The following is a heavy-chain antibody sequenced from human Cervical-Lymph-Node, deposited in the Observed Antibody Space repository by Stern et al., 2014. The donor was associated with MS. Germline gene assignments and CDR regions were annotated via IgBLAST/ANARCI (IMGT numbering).Heavy chain of an antibody. V-gene: IGHV1-69*06. CDR2: IIPMFPTR. D-gene: IGHD1-1*01. CDR1: GGTFSSYA. Sequence: QLVQSGAEVKKPGSSVKVSCKASGGTFSSYAIHWVRQAPGQGLEWMGGIIPMFPTRNYAQKFQGRVTITADKSTSTAYMELSILRSDDTAVYYCARDYIVPTVMTRYDMDVWGQGTTVTVSS. CDR3: ARDYIVPTVMTRYDMDV. J-gene: IGHJ6*02.